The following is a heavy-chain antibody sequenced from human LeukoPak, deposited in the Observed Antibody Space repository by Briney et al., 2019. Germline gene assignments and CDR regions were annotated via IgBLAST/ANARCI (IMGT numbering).Heavy chain of an antibody. D-gene: IGHD6-19*01. CDR2: IYPGDSDT. CDR3: ARVRDKAVAGTFDY. CDR1: GYSFTNYW. V-gene: IGHV5-51*01. Sequence: GESLKTSCKGSGYSFTNYWIGWVRQMPGKGLEWMGIIYPGDSDTRYNPSFQGQVTTSADKSISTAYLQWSSLKASDSAIYYCARVRDKAVAGTFDYWGQGTLVTVSS. J-gene: IGHJ4*02.